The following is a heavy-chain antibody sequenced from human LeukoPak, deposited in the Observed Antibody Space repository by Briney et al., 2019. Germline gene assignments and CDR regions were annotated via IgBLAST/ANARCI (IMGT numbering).Heavy chain of an antibody. V-gene: IGHV1-69*01. CDR3: ASSSGYYFLDAFDI. J-gene: IGHJ3*02. CDR1: GGTFSSYA. Sequence: SVKVSCKASGGTFSSYAISWVRQAPGQGLEWIGGIIPIFGTANYAQKFQGRVTITADESTSTAYMELSSLRSEDTAVYYCASSSGYYFLDAFDIWGQGTMVTVSS. CDR2: IIPIFGTA. D-gene: IGHD3-22*01.